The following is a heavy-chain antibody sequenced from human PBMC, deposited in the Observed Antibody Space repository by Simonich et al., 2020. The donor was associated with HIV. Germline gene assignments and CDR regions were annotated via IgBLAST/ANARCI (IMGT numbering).Heavy chain of an antibody. J-gene: IGHJ2*01. CDR2: IYYIGCA. V-gene: IGHV4-39*01. Sequence: QLQLQESGPGLVKPSETLSLTCSVSGGSISSSSYYWGWIRQPPGKGLEWFGRIYYIGCAYYNPSLKSRVTISVDTSKNQFSLKLSSVTAADTAVYYCARPGLAVAGPTYWYFDLWGRGTLVTVSS. CDR3: ARPGLAVAGPTYWYFDL. D-gene: IGHD6-19*01. CDR1: GGSISSSSYY.